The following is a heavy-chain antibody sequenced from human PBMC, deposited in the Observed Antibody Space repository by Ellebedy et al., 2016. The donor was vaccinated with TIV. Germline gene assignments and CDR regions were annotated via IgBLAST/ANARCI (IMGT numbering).Heavy chain of an antibody. D-gene: IGHD4-17*01. V-gene: IGHV3-7*01. CDR1: GFTFSSYW. Sequence: GESLKISYAVSGFTFSSYWMSWVRQAPGKGLEWVANIRQDGSKNYVDSVKGRFTISRDNAKNSVYLQMNSPRADDTAVYYCATDGSYGDYLSPRHAFAVWGQGTTVTVSS. J-gene: IGHJ3*01. CDR3: ATDGSYGDYLSPRHAFAV. CDR2: IRQDGSK.